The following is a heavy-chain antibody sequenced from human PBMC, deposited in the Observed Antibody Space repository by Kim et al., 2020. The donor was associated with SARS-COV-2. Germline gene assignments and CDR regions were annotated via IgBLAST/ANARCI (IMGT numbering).Heavy chain of an antibody. J-gene: IGHJ4*02. CDR1: GLTFSSYE. V-gene: IGHV3-48*03. D-gene: IGHD6-19*01. CDR3: ARESQSGWSQNDY. Sequence: GGSLRLSCAASGLTFSSYEMNWVRQAPGKGLEWVSYISSSGSTIYYADSVKGRFTISRDNAKNSLYLQMNSLRAEDTAVYYCARESQSGWSQNDYWGQGTLVTVSS. CDR2: ISSSGSTI.